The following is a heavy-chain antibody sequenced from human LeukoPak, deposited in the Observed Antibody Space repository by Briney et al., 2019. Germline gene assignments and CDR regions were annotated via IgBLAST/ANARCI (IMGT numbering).Heavy chain of an antibody. J-gene: IGHJ4*02. D-gene: IGHD3-22*01. CDR3: ARVLPDYYDSSGVLGN. CDR1: GVSISSGDYY. Sequence: SETLSLTCTVSGVSISSGDYYWSWIRQPPGKGLEWIGYIYYSGSTYYNPSLKSRVTISVDTSKNQFSLKLSSVTAADTAVYYCARVLPDYYDSSGVLGNWGQGTLVTVSS. V-gene: IGHV4-30-4*01. CDR2: IYYSGST.